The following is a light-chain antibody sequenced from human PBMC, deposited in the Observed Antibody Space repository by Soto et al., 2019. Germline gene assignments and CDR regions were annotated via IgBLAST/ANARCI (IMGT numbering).Light chain of an antibody. CDR1: SSDVGGSNY. Sequence: QSALTQPASVSGSPGQSITISCTGTSSDVGGSNYVSWYQQLPGKAPKLMIYDVSDRPSGVPDRFSGSKSGTSASLAITGLQAEDEADYYCQSYDSSLINSVFGGGTKLTVL. CDR3: QSYDSSLINSV. V-gene: IGLV2-14*01. J-gene: IGLJ3*02. CDR2: DVS.